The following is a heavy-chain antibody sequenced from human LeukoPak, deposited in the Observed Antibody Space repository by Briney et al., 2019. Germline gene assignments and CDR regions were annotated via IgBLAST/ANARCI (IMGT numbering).Heavy chain of an antibody. CDR1: GFTFSSYS. V-gene: IGHV3-21*01. J-gene: IGHJ4*02. CDR2: ISSSSSYI. D-gene: IGHD3-10*01. CDR3: ARDPEHYYGSGSYYNFDY. Sequence: GGSLRLSCAASGFTFSSYSMNWVRQAPGKGLEWVSSISSSSSYIYYADSVKGRFIISRDSAKNSLYLQMNSLRAEDTAVYYCARDPEHYYGSGSYYNFDYWGQGTLVTVSS.